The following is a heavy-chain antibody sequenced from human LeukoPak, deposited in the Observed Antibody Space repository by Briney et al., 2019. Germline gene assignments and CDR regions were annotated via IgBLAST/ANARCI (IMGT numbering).Heavy chain of an antibody. CDR2: IITILDTA. CDR1: GGTFGNNA. Sequence: ASVKVSCKASGGTFGNNAISWLRQAPAEGPEWMGDIITILDTANYAQKFQGRLTITADESTSTAYMELSSLRSEDTAVYYCARASRVNLRVGAAGGTGWFDTWGQRTLVTVSS. J-gene: IGHJ5*02. V-gene: IGHV1-69*01. CDR3: ARASRVNLRVGAAGGTGWFDT. D-gene: IGHD6-13*01.